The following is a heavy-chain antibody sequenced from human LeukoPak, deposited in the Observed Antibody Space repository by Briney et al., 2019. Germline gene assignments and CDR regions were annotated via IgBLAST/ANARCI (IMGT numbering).Heavy chain of an antibody. J-gene: IGHJ4*02. D-gene: IGHD1-26*01. CDR1: GFTFSSYP. CDR2: ISSNGGRT. CDR3: ARVRRSHGEYYFYY. Sequence: PGGSLILSCAASGFTFSSYPRDWVRQAPGKGLEFVSAISSNGGRTCYTNSVKGRFTVSRDNSKNTMYLQMGSLRAEDMAVYYCARVRRSHGEYYFYYWGQGTLVTVSS. V-gene: IGHV3-64*01.